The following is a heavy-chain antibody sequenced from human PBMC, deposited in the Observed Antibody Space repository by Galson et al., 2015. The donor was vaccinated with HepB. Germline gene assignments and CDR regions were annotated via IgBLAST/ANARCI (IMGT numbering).Heavy chain of an antibody. CDR2: INPSGGST. J-gene: IGHJ3*02. V-gene: IGHV1-46*01. D-gene: IGHD1-26*01. CDR1: GYTFTSYY. CDR3: AGGGGGGGQHTTPFEAFDI. Sequence: SVKVSCKASGYTFTSYYMHWVRQAPGQGLEWMGIINPSGGSTSYAQKFQGRVTMTRDTSTSTVYMELSSLRSEAPAVYYCAGGGGGGGQHTTPFEAFDIWGQGTMVTVSS.